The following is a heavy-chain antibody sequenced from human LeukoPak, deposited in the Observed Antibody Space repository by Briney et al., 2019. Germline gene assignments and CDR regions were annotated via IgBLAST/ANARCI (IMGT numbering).Heavy chain of an antibody. D-gene: IGHD1-26*01. CDR3: ARENSGSYREFDY. CDR2: IYTSGST. Sequence: SETLSLTCTVSGGPISSYYWSWIRQPAGKGLEWIGRIYTSGSTNYNPSLKSRVTMSVDTSKNQFSLKLSSVTVADTAVFYCARENSGSYREFDYWGQGTLVTVSS. V-gene: IGHV4-4*07. J-gene: IGHJ4*02. CDR1: GGPISSYY.